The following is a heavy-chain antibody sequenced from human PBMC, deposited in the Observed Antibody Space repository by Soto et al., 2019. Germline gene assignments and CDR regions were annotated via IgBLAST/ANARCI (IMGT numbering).Heavy chain of an antibody. J-gene: IGHJ5*02. CDR2: IGADNGDT. CDR3: ARDWKGAEGFDP. CDR1: GYTFSTYG. V-gene: IGHV1-18*01. Sequence: QVQLVQSGAEVKKPGASVKVSCKASGYTFSTYGFSWVRQAPGQGLEWMGWIGADNGDTNYAQNFQGRVTMTTDTSTTTSYMELRSLTSDHTAVYFCARDWKGAEGFDPWSQGTLVTVSS. D-gene: IGHD1-1*01.